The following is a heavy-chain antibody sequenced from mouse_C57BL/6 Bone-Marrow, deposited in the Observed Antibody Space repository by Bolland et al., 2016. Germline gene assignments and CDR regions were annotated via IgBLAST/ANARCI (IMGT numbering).Heavy chain of an antibody. D-gene: IGHD2-5*01. V-gene: IGHV1-81*01. CDR3: ARRQNYSNYLFAY. J-gene: IGHJ3*01. CDR2: GNT. Sequence: GNTYYNEKFKGKATLTADKSSSTAYMELRSLTSEDSAVYFCARRQNYSNYLFAYWGQGTLV.